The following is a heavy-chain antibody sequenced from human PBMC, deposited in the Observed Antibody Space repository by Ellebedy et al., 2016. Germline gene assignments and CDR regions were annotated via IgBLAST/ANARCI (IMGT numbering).Heavy chain of an antibody. CDR2: MNPNSGNT. Sequence: ASVKVSCXASGYTFTSYDINWVRQATGQGLEWMGWMNPNSGNTGSAQKFKGSVTMTRNMSISTAYLELSSLRYEDTAVYYCAGGHRYGSLGYWGQGTLVTVSS. CDR3: AGGHRYGSLGY. V-gene: IGHV1-8*01. J-gene: IGHJ4*02. CDR1: GYTFTSYD. D-gene: IGHD5-18*01.